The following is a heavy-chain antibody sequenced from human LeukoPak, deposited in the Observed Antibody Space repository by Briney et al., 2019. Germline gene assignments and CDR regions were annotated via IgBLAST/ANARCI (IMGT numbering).Heavy chain of an antibody. J-gene: IGHJ4*02. Sequence: SQTLSLTCDISGDSISSNNVGWHWIRQSPSGGLEWLGRTKYRSKWYTDYAVSAKSRISINPDTSKNQFSLHLNSVTPEDTAVYCCARTKNYSFDYWGQGTLVTVSS. CDR3: ARTKNYSFDY. V-gene: IGHV6-1*01. CDR1: GDSISSNNVG. D-gene: IGHD2-8*01. CDR2: TKYRSKWYT.